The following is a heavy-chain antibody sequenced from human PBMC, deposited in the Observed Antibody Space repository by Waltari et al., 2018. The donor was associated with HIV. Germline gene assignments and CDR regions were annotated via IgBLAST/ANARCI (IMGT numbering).Heavy chain of an antibody. D-gene: IGHD2-15*01. CDR1: GFTFSSYG. J-gene: IGHJ6*02. V-gene: IGHV3-33*01. Sequence: QVQLVESGGGVVQPGRSLRLSCAASGFTFSSYGMHWVRQAPGRGREWVVVIWCDGTNKYYAYAVKGRFTISRDNSKNTRYLQMNSLRAEDTAVYYCARDRSEGGGYYYYGLDVWGQGTTVTVSS. CDR2: IWCDGTNK. CDR3: ARDRSEGGGYYYYGLDV.